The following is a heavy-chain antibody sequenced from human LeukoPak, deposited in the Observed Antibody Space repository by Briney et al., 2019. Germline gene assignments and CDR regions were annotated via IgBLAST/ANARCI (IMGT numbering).Heavy chain of an antibody. CDR3: ARAGYSSSWYSFDY. D-gene: IGHD6-13*01. CDR1: GFTLSNHW. V-gene: IGHV3-7*03. Sequence: GGSLRLSCAASGFTLSNHWMTWVRQVPGRGPEWVANVNRDGSETYYLDSVKGRFTISRDNAKNSLYLQMNSLRAEDTAVYYCARAGYSSSWYSFDYWGQGTLVTVSS. CDR2: VNRDGSET. J-gene: IGHJ4*02.